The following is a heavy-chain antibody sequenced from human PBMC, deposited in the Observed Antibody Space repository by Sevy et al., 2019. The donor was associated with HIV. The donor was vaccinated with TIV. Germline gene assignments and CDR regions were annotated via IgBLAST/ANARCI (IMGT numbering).Heavy chain of an antibody. CDR2: ISYDGSNK. J-gene: IGHJ4*02. CDR1: GFTFSSYG. Sequence: GGSLRLSCAASGFTFSSYGMHWVRQAPGKGLEWVAVISYDGSNKYYADSVKGRFTISRENSKNTVYLQTNSLRAEDTAGYYCAKDEGIEYSSSSFVGLIDYWGQGTLVTVSS. V-gene: IGHV3-30*18. CDR3: AKDEGIEYSSSSFVGLIDY. D-gene: IGHD6-6*01.